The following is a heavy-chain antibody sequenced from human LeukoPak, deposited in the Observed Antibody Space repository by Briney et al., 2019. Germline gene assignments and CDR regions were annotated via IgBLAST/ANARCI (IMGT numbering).Heavy chain of an antibody. Sequence: GGPLRLSCAASGFTFDDYGMSWVRQAPGKGLEWVSGINWNGGSTGYADSVKGRFTISRDNAKNSLYLQMNSLRAEDTAVYYCARDGSIAVKNWFDPWGQGTLVTVSS. J-gene: IGHJ5*02. CDR2: INWNGGST. D-gene: IGHD6-19*01. CDR1: GFTFDDYG. V-gene: IGHV3-20*04. CDR3: ARDGSIAVKNWFDP.